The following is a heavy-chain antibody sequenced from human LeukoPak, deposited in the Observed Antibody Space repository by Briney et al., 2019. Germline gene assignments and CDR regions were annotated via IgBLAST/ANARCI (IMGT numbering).Heavy chain of an antibody. J-gene: IGHJ5*02. CDR1: GYTFTCNY. CDR3: ARGFDRGYSRTPFDP. Sequence: ASVNLSCNASGYTFTCNYMNWVRQAPGQGLEWLGWINPNSGSTNYAQKAQGWGNMTTDTSISTGYMEQSRLRSHDAAVYYWARGFDRGYSRTPFDPWGQGTLVTVSS. CDR2: INPNSGST. V-gene: IGHV1-2*04. D-gene: IGHD5-18*01.